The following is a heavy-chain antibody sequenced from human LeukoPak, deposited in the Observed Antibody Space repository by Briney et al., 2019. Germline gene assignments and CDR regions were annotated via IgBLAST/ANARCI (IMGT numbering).Heavy chain of an antibody. CDR3: ARDLPGKYNWFDP. V-gene: IGHV3-48*03. CDR1: GFTFSSYE. D-gene: IGHD1-14*01. CDR2: NSSSGSTI. J-gene: IGHJ5*02. Sequence: GGSLRLSCAASGFTFSSYEMNWVRQAPGKGLEWVSYNSSSGSTIYYADSVKGRFTISRDNAKNSLYLQMNSLRAEDTAVYYCARDLPGKYNWFDPWGQGTLVTVSS.